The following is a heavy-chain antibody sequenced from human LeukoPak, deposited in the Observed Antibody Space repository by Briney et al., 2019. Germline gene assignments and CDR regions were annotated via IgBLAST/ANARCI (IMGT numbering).Heavy chain of an antibody. V-gene: IGHV3-11*04. D-gene: IGHD3-9*01. Sequence: GGSLRLSCAPSGFTFSDFYMSWIRQAPGKGVEWVSYISISGSTIYYAHSVKGRFTISRDTAKNSLYMQIKSPRAEDTDVYYSARAPSRGRYFDWNPAHDYGGQRTVVTVSA. CDR1: GFTFSDFY. J-gene: IGHJ4*02. CDR2: ISISGSTI. CDR3: ARAPSRGRYFDWNPAHDY.